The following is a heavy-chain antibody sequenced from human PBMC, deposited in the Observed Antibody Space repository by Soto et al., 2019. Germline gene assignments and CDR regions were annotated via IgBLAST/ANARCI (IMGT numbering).Heavy chain of an antibody. CDR2: INHSGST. V-gene: IGHV4-34*01. CDR3: ARSSLSSSWYFDY. D-gene: IGHD6-13*01. J-gene: IGHJ4*02. Sequence: SETLSLTCVVSGGSFSGYYWSWIRQPPGKGLEWIGEINHSGSTNYSPSLKSRVTISVDTSKNQFSLKLSSETAADTAVYYCARSSLSSSWYFDYWGQGTLVTVSS. CDR1: GGSFSGYY.